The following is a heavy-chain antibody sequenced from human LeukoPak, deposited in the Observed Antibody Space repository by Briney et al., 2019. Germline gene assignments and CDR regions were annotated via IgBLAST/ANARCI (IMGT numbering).Heavy chain of an antibody. D-gene: IGHD2-21*01. CDR2: ISGSGGST. Sequence: GGSLRLSCAASGFTFSSYGMSWVRQAPGKGLEWVSAISGSGGSTYYADSVKGRFTISRDNSKNTLYLQMNSLRAEDTAVYFCAKAPVTSCRGAYCYPFDSWGQGTLVTVSS. J-gene: IGHJ4*02. CDR3: AKAPVTSCRGAYCYPFDS. CDR1: GFTFSSYG. V-gene: IGHV3-23*01.